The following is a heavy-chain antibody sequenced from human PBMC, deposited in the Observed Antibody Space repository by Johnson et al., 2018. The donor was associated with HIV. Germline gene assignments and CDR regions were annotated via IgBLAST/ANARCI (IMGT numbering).Heavy chain of an antibody. J-gene: IGHJ3*02. CDR2: IWYDGSNK. V-gene: IGHV3-33*01. D-gene: IGHD3-16*01. CDR3: ASQVRGLRLGVDAFNI. Sequence: HVQLVESGGGVVQPGGSLRLSCAASGFTFSYYGMHWVRQAPGKGLEWVAVIWYDGSNKFYADSVKGRFTISRDNSKNTVYLQMNKLRAEDTAVYFCASQVRGLRLGVDAFNIWGQGTMVTVSS. CDR1: GFTFSYYG.